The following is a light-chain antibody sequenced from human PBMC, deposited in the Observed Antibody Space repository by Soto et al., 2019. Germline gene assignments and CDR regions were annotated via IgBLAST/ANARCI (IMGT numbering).Light chain of an antibody. V-gene: IGLV2-8*01. CDR3: SSYAGYNNLL. CDR1: SSDVGGYNY. Sequence: QSVLTQPPSASGSPGQSVTISCTGTSSDVGGYNYVSWYQHHPGKAPKLMIYEVTKRPSGVPDRFSGSKSGNTASLTVSGLQAEDEADYYCSSYAGYNNLLFGGGTKLTVL. CDR2: EVT. J-gene: IGLJ2*01.